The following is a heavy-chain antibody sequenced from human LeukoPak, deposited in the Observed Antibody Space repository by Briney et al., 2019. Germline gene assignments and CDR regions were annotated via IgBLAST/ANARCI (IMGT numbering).Heavy chain of an antibody. V-gene: IGHV1-69*13. Sequence: SVKVSCKASGYTFTGYYMHWVRQAPGQGLEWMGGIIPVFNTINYAQRFQGRVTLTVDESTSTAYMELSSLRSEDTAVYYCARGNSRWSTPSSSYYYRMDVWGQGTTVAVSS. D-gene: IGHD4-23*01. CDR1: GYTFTGYY. CDR3: ARGNSRWSTPSSSYYYRMDV. J-gene: IGHJ6*02. CDR2: IIPVFNTI.